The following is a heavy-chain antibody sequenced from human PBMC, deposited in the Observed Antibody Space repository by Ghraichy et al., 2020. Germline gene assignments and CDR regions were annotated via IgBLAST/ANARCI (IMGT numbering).Heavy chain of an antibody. V-gene: IGHV3-7*01. CDR3: AKDQDTGWSFAD. J-gene: IGHJ4*02. CDR2: IKEDGSKM. D-gene: IGHD1-26*01. CDR1: GFTFTSYW. Sequence: GGSLRLSCADSGFTFTSYWMYWVRQAPGKGPEWVTNIKEDGSKMYYVDSVKGRFTVSRDNAKKTLYLQMNSLRVEDTAVYYCAKDQDTGWSFADWGQGTLVTVSS.